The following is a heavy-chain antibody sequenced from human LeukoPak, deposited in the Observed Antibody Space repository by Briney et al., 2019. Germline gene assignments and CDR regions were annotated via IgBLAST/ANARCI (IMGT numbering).Heavy chain of an antibody. J-gene: IGHJ4*02. CDR1: GFTFSSYG. Sequence: GGSLRLSCAASGFTFSSYGMHWVRQAPGKGLEWVAVIWYDGGNKYYADSVKGRFTISRDNSKNTLYLQMNSLRAEDTAVYYCAKDIRGYSYGPFDYWGQGTLVTVSS. D-gene: IGHD5-18*01. V-gene: IGHV3-33*06. CDR3: AKDIRGYSYGPFDY. CDR2: IWYDGGNK.